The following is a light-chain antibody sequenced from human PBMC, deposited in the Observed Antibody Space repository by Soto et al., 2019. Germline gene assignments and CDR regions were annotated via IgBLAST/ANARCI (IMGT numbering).Light chain of an antibody. V-gene: IGLV2-14*01. CDR1: SSDVGGYNY. CDR3: SSYTSSSTPLWV. J-gene: IGLJ1*01. Sequence: SALTQPASVSGSPGQSITISCTGTSSDVGGYNYVSWYQQHPGKAPKLMIYEVSNRPSGVSNRFSGSKSGNTASLTISGLQAEDEADYYCSSYTSSSTPLWVFGTGTQLTVL. CDR2: EVS.